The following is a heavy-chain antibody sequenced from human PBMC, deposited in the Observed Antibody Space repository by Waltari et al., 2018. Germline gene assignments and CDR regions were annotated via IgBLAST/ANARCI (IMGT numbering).Heavy chain of an antibody. CDR2: MSGSSSCI. D-gene: IGHD1-26*01. Sequence: QVQLVESGGGLVQSGGSLRLSCAASGFTFNDYYLSWIRQAPGKGLGWVSTMSGSSSCIVYADSMKGRFTVSRDNAKNLLFLEMNDLRAEDTAVYYCAKHRGSYLDYFDYWGRGTLVTVSS. V-gene: IGHV3-11*04. CDR1: GFTFNDYY. J-gene: IGHJ4*02. CDR3: AKHRGSYLDYFDY.